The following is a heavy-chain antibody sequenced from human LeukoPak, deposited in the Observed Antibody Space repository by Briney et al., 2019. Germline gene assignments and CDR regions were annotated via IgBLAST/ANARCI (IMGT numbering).Heavy chain of an antibody. D-gene: IGHD2-2*01. V-gene: IGHV3-20*04. CDR3: ARGSSFSNY. CDR2: INWNGGSA. Sequence: PGGSLRLSCAASGFNFDEYGMSWVRQAPGKGLEWVCGINWNGGSAGYAASVKGRFTISRDNAKTSLYLQLNSLRVEDTAFYYCARGSSFSNYWGQGTLVTVSS. J-gene: IGHJ4*02. CDR1: GFNFDEYG.